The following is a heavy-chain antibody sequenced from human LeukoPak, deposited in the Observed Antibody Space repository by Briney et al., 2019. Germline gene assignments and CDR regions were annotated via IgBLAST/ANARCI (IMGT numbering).Heavy chain of an antibody. V-gene: IGHV3-30*02. CDR3: AKGVRGATFYWYFDL. D-gene: IGHD1-26*01. Sequence: PGGSLRLSCAASGFTFSSYGMHWVRQAPGTGLEWVAFIRYDGSNKYYADSVKGRFTISRDNSKNTLYLQMNSLRAEDTAVYYCAKGVRGATFYWYFDLWARGTQVTVSS. J-gene: IGHJ2*01. CDR2: IRYDGSNK. CDR1: GFTFSSYG.